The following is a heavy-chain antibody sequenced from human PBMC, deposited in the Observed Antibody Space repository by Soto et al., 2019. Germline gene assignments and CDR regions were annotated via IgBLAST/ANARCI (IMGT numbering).Heavy chain of an antibody. D-gene: IGHD3-16*02. CDR1: GGSFSGYY. Sequence: SETLSLTCAVYGGSFSGYYWSWIRQPPGKGLEWIGEINHSGSTNYNPSLKSRVTISVDTSKNQFSLKLSSVTAADTAVYYCARDRAYYDYVWGSYRQNSIPYNWFDPWGQGTLVTVSS. J-gene: IGHJ5*02. V-gene: IGHV4-34*01. CDR3: ARDRAYYDYVWGSYRQNSIPYNWFDP. CDR2: INHSGST.